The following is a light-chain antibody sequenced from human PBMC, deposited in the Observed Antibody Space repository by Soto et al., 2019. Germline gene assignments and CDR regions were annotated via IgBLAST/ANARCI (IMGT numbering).Light chain of an antibody. CDR2: GAS. Sequence: EIVLTQSPGTLSVSPGERVTLSCRASQRITNNFLAWFQQKPGLAPRLLIHGASTRASGVPDRFSGGGSGTDFVLTISRLEPEDFAVYYCQQYGRSPFTFGQGTKLQIK. J-gene: IGKJ2*01. CDR1: QRITNNF. V-gene: IGKV3-20*01. CDR3: QQYGRSPFT.